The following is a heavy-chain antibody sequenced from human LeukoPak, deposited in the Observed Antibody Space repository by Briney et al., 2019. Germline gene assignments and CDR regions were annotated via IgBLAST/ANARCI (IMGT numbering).Heavy chain of an antibody. J-gene: IGHJ6*03. Sequence: ASVKVSCKASGYTFTDSYVHWVRQAPGQGLEWMGWINTNTGNPTYAQGFTGRFVFSLDTSVSTAYLQISSLKAEDTAVYYCARGVAWGSYRPNQRNQYYYYMDVWGKGTTVTVSS. CDR1: GYTFTDSY. V-gene: IGHV7-4-1*02. CDR3: ARGVAWGSYRPNQRNQYYYYMDV. D-gene: IGHD3-16*02. CDR2: INTNTGNP.